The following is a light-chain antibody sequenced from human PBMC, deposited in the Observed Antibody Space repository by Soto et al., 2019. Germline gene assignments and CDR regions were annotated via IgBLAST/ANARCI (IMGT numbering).Light chain of an antibody. CDR1: QSFSSY. CDR3: QQRSNWPPVIT. J-gene: IGKJ5*01. Sequence: EIVLTQSPATLSLSPGERVTLSCRASQSFSSYLAWYQQKPGQAPRLLIYDASKRATGIPARFSCRGSGTELTLTISSLEPEDFAVYYCQQRSNWPPVITFGQGTRLEIK. V-gene: IGKV3-11*01. CDR2: DAS.